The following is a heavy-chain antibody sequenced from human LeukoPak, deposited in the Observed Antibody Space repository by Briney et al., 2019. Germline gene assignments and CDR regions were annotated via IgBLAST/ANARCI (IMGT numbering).Heavy chain of an antibody. CDR1: GGAISSGSYY. CDR2: LYYSGSP. CDR3: ARRLKTAVAEYYFDY. J-gene: IGHJ4*02. V-gene: IGHV4-39*02. Sequence: SQTLSLTCTVSGGAISSGSYYWGWIRQPPGKGLEWIGSLYYSGSPYYNPSLKSRVTISVDTSKNHFSLKLNSVTAADTAVYYCARRLKTAVAEYYFDYWGQGTLVTVSS. D-gene: IGHD6-19*01.